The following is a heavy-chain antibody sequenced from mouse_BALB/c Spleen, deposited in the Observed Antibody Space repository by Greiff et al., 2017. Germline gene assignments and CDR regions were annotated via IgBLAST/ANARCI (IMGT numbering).Heavy chain of an antibody. J-gene: IGHJ3*01. Sequence: EVKLQESGPGLVKPSQSLSLTCTVTGYSITSDYVWNWIRQFPGNKLEWMGYISYSGSTSYNPSLKSRISITRDTSKNQFFLQLNSVTTEDTATYYCARSGYGDAWFAYWGQGTLVTVSA. CDR3: ARSGYGDAWFAY. CDR2: ISYSGST. V-gene: IGHV3-2*02. D-gene: IGHD2-2*01. CDR1: GYSITSDYV.